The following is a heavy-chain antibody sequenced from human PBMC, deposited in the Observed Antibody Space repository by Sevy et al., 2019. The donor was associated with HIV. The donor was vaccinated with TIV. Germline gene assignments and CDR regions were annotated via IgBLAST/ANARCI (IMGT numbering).Heavy chain of an antibody. Sequence: SETLSLSCTVSGGSISAKSYFWGWIRQPPGKGLEWIGSVYHTGSTYHSPSLQSRVGISVDTSKKLFSVKLSSVTAADTAVYFCARHAFKHGYRPSYFDSRSHGTLVTVSS. CDR3: ARHAFKHGYRPSYFDS. D-gene: IGHD5-18*01. CDR2: VYHTGST. CDR1: GGSISAKSYF. J-gene: IGHJ4*01. V-gene: IGHV4-39*01.